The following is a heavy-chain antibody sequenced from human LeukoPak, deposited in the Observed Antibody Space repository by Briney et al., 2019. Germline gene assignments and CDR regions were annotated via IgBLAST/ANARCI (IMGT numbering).Heavy chain of an antibody. D-gene: IGHD2-2*01. Sequence: SETLSLTCTVSGGSISSSDYYWGWIRQPPGKGLEWIGSFDHTGTTYYNPSLKSRVTTSVDTSNNQFSLRLSSVTAADTAVYYCASSSTSRGVIYYYYMDVWGKGTTVTISS. CDR2: FDHTGTT. V-gene: IGHV4-39*01. CDR1: GGSISSSDYY. J-gene: IGHJ6*03. CDR3: ASSSTSRGVIYYYYMDV.